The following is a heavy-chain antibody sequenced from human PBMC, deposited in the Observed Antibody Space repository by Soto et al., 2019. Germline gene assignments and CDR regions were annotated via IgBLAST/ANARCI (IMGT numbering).Heavy chain of an antibody. V-gene: IGHV4-30-4*01. CDR3: ARDRAHFYESSGRLDL. CDR2: ISYSGST. J-gene: IGHJ4*02. Sequence: SETLSLTCSVSGYSMNNGDYFWTCIRQTPGKGLQWIGYISYSGSTFYNPSLNTRLAMSVDTSKNQFSVRLRSVTAADTAVYYCARDRAHFYESSGRLDLWGQGMLVTVSS. CDR1: GYSMNNGDYF. D-gene: IGHD3-22*01.